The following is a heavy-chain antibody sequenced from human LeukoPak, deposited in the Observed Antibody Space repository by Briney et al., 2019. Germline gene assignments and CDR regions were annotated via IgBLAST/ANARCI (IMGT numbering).Heavy chain of an antibody. J-gene: IGHJ4*02. CDR1: GGSFSGYY. Sequence: SETLSLTCAVYGGSFSGYYWSWIRQPPGKGLEWIGEINHSGSTNYNPSLKSRVTISVDTPKNQFSLKLSSVTAADTAVYYCARGTSPTYYYGSGSYRYWGQGTLVTVSS. D-gene: IGHD3-10*01. CDR2: INHSGST. V-gene: IGHV4-34*01. CDR3: ARGTSPTYYYGSGSYRY.